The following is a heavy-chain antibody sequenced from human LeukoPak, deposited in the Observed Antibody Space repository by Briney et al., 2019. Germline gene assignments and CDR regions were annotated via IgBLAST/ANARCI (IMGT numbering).Heavy chain of an antibody. CDR2: IIPILGIA. D-gene: IGHD5-18*01. V-gene: IGHV1-69*04. CDR1: GGTFSSYA. CDR3: ARDRGYSYGYPINFDY. J-gene: IGHJ4*02. Sequence: GASVKASCKASGGTFSSYAISWVRQAPGQGLEWMGRIIPILGIANYAQKFQGRVTITADKSTSTAYMELSSLRSEDTAVYYCARDRGYSYGYPINFDYWGQGTLVTVSS.